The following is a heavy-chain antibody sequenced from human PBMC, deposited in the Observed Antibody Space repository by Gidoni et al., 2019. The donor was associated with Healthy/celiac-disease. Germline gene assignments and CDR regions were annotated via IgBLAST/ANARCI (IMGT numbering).Heavy chain of an antibody. CDR3: ARHITMIVLARGFDY. D-gene: IGHD3-22*01. Sequence: QLQLQESGPGLVKPSETLSLTCTVSGGSISSSSYYWGWIRQPPGKGLEWIGSIYYSGRTYYNPSLKSRVTISVDTSKNQFSLKLSSVTAADTAVYYCARHITMIVLARGFDYWGQGTLVTVSS. J-gene: IGHJ4*02. CDR1: GGSISSSSYY. CDR2: IYYSGRT. V-gene: IGHV4-39*01.